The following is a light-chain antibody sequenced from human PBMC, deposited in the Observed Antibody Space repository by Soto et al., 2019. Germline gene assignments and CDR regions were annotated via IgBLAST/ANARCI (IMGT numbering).Light chain of an antibody. J-gene: IGKJ2*01. CDR2: DAS. CDR3: QQYKSDST. CDR1: QDISNY. Sequence: DLPMTQSPSSLSASVGDRVTITCQASQDISNYLNWYQQKPGKAPKLLISDASNLKVGVPSRFSGSGSGTHFTFTISSLQPEDIATYYCQQYKSDSTFGQGTKVGIK. V-gene: IGKV1-33*01.